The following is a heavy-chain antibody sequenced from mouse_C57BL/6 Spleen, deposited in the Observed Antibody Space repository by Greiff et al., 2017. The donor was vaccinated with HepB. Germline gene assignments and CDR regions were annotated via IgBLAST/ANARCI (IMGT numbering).Heavy chain of an antibody. CDR2: ISYDGSN. Sequence: EVQLQQSGPGLVKPSQSLSLPCSVTGYSITSGYYWNWIRQFPGNKLEWMGYISYDGSNNYNPSLKNRISITRDTSKNQFFLKLNSVTTEDTATYYCAREPLTGTDYWGQGTTLTVSS. J-gene: IGHJ2*01. CDR3: AREPLTGTDY. V-gene: IGHV3-6*01. D-gene: IGHD4-1*01. CDR1: GYSITSGYY.